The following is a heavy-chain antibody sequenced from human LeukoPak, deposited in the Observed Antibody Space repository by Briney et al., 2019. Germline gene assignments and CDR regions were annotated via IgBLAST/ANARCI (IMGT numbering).Heavy chain of an antibody. CDR2: VHAGDSDA. J-gene: IGHJ2*01. D-gene: IGHD6-13*01. Sequence: GESLKISCQAFGLTFTNYWIAWVRQMPGKGLKWMGIVHAGDSDARYSPSFQDQVTMSADKSISTAYLQWNSLRASDSAMYFCARFGYSTSLDFYLDVWGRGTLVAVSS. V-gene: IGHV5-51*01. CDR3: ARFGYSTSLDFYLDV. CDR1: GLTFTNYW.